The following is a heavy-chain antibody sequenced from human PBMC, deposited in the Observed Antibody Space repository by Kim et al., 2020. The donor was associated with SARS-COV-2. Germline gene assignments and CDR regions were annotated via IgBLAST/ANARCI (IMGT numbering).Heavy chain of an antibody. J-gene: IGHJ6*02. V-gene: IGHV1-69*13. CDR3: ANANIAAAANYGMDV. D-gene: IGHD6-13*01. CDR2: IIPIFGTA. Sequence: SVKVSCKASGGTFSSYAISWVRQAPGQGLEWMGGIIPIFGTANYAQKFQGRVTITADESTSTAYMELSSLRSEDTAVYYCANANIAAAANYGMDVWGQGTTVTVSS. CDR1: GGTFSSYA.